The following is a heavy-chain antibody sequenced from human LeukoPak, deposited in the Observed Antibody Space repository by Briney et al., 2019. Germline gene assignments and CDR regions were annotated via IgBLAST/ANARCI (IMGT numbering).Heavy chain of an antibody. CDR3: ARADLAVVPVFDY. Sequence: PGGSLRLSCAASGFTFSTYEMNWVRQAPGKGLEWVAYIGNSGNTIYYADSVKGRFTISRDNAKNSLYPQMNSLRAEDTAVYYCARADLAVVPVFDYWGQGTLVTVSS. J-gene: IGHJ4*02. CDR2: IGNSGNTI. D-gene: IGHD6-19*01. CDR1: GFTFSTYE. V-gene: IGHV3-48*03.